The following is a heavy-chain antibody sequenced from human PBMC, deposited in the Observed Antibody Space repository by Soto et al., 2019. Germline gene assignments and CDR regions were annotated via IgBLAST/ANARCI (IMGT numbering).Heavy chain of an antibody. D-gene: IGHD1-26*01. CDR3: ARRSKSGGATTINYYYGMDV. Sequence: PGESLKISCKGSGYSFTSYWISWVRQMPGKGLEWMGRIDPSDSYTNYSPSFQGHVTVSADKSISTAYLQWSSLKAPDTAMYYCARRSKSGGATTINYYYGMDVWGQGTTVTVSS. CDR1: GYSFTSYW. V-gene: IGHV5-10-1*01. J-gene: IGHJ6*02. CDR2: IDPSDSYT.